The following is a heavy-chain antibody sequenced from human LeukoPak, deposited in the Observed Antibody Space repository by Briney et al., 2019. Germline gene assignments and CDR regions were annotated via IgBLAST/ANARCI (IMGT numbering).Heavy chain of an antibody. CDR2: IYYSGST. CDR1: GYSISNAYY. V-gene: IGHV4-38-2*02. CDR3: ARRLGRKFGERFYYYHYMDV. Sequence: SETLSLTCTVSGYSISNAYYWGWIRQPPGKGLEWIGSIYYSGSTYYNPSLKSRVTISVDTSKNQFSLKLSSVTAADTAVYYCARRLGRKFGERFYYYHYMDVWGKGTTVTISS. J-gene: IGHJ6*03. D-gene: IGHD3-10*01.